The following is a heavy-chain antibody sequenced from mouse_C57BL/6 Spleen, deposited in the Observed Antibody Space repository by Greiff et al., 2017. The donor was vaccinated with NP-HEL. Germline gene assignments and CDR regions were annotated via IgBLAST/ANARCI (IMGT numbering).Heavy chain of an antibody. D-gene: IGHD2-13*01. J-gene: IGHJ1*03. Sequence: VQLQQPGAELVKPGASVKLSCKASGYTFTSYWMHWVKQRPGQGLEWIGMIHPNSGSTNYNEKFKSKATLTVDKSSSTAYMQLSSLTSEDSAVYYCASDGDYWYFDVWGTGTTVTVSS. V-gene: IGHV1-64*01. CDR1: GYTFTSYW. CDR2: IHPNSGST. CDR3: ASDGDYWYFDV.